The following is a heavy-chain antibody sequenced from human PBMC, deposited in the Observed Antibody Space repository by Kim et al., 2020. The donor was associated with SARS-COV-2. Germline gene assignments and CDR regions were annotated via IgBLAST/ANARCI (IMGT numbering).Heavy chain of an antibody. V-gene: IGHV4-59*12. CDR2: IYYTGSD. CDR1: GVSITTYH. CDR3: AKWAYTSGWGGFDY. Sequence: SETLSLTCSVSGVSITTYHWSWIRQSPGKPLEWIGYIYYTGSDNYNPSLKSRVTMSLDTATNQFSLKLTSVTTADTAVYYCAKWAYTSGWGGFDYWGQG. J-gene: IGHJ4*02. D-gene: IGHD6-19*01.